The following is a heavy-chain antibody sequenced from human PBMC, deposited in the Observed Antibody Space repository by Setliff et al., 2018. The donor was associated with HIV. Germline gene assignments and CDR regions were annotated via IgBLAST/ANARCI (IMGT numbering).Heavy chain of an antibody. CDR3: ARLHPGGYDPYYYNYYMDV. CDR1: GGSISSATHY. Sequence: SETLSLTCTVSGGSISSATHYWGWIRQPPGKGLAWIGSIFYSGSSHYNPSLKSRAIISVDTSKNQFPLRLSSVTAADTAVYYCARLHPGGYDPYYYNYYMDVWGRGTMVTVSS. D-gene: IGHD5-12*01. J-gene: IGHJ6*03. V-gene: IGHV4-39*01. CDR2: IFYSGSS.